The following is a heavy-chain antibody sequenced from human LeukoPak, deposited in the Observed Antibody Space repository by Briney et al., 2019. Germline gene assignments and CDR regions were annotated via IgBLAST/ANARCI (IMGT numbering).Heavy chain of an antibody. Sequence: PGGSLRLSCGASGFIFGTYDMHWVRQAPGKGLEWVAFIRSDGYHTYYADSVKGRFTITRDNSKNTLYLQMNSLRLEDMAVYYCAKPSGSGVDYWGRGTRVTVSS. CDR2: IRSDGYHT. J-gene: IGHJ4*02. CDR3: AKPSGSGVDY. D-gene: IGHD1-26*01. V-gene: IGHV3-30*02. CDR1: GFIFGTYD.